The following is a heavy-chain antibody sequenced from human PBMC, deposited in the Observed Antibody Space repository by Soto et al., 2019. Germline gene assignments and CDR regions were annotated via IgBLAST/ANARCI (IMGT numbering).Heavy chain of an antibody. CDR1: GFTFSSYW. CDR3: ARGDGDYHDGNGYLGRH. J-gene: IGHJ4*02. V-gene: IGHV3-74*03. Sequence: PGGSLRLSCAASGFTFSSYWMHWVRQAPGKGLVWVSRIRSDGSNAEYADSVKGRFTISRDNAENTLYLQMNSLRVEDTAVYYCARGDGDYHDGNGYLGRHWGQGTLVTVS. D-gene: IGHD3-22*01. CDR2: IRSDGSNA.